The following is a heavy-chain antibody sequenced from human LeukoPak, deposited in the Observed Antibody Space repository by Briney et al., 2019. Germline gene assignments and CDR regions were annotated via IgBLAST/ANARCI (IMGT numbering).Heavy chain of an antibody. CDR3: AKDDDGGNSGSDY. Sequence: GRSLRLSCAASGFTFSSYGMLWVRQAPGKGLEWVAVISYDGSNKYYADSVKGRFTISRDNSKNTLYLQMNSLRAEDTAVYYCAKDDDGGNSGSDYWGQGTLVTVSS. CDR1: GFTFSSYG. J-gene: IGHJ4*02. V-gene: IGHV3-30*18. D-gene: IGHD4-23*01. CDR2: ISYDGSNK.